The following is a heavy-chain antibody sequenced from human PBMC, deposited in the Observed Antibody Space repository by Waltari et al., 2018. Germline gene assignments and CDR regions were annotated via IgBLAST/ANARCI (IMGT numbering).Heavy chain of an antibody. Sequence: QVQLQESGPGLVKPSETLSLTCTVSGGSTSSYYWSWIRPPPGKGLEWIVYIHYNGSTTYSPSLKSRVTISVDTSKNQFSLKLSSVTAADTAVYYCASLVPGDVWGKGTTVTVSS. CDR3: ASLVPGDV. CDR1: GGSTSSYY. CDR2: IHYNGST. J-gene: IGHJ6*04. V-gene: IGHV4-59*01. D-gene: IGHD3-16*01.